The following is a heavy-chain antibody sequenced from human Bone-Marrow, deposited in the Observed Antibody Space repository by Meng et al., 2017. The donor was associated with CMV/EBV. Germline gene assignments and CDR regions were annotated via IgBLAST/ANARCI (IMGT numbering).Heavy chain of an antibody. Sequence: GGSLRLSCAASGFTFSSYAMHWVRQAPGKGLEWVSYISSSGSTIYYADSVKGRFTISRDNAKNSLYLQMNSLRAEDTAVYYCARDSAGGFDYWGQGTLVTVSS. CDR1: GFTFSSYA. CDR2: ISSSGSTI. J-gene: IGHJ4*02. V-gene: IGHV3-48*04. CDR3: ARDSAGGFDY. D-gene: IGHD3-10*01.